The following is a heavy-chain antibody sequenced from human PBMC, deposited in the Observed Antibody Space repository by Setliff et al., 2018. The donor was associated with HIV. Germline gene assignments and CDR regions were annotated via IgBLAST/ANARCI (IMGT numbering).Heavy chain of an antibody. CDR2: MNPNSGST. J-gene: IGHJ6*03. CDR3: ARGRKYLTTVTSSYFYYMDV. Sequence: GASVKVSCKASGYTFTSYDINWVRQATGQGLEWMGWMNPNSGSTGYAQKFQGRVTITRNTSISTAYMELSSLSSEDTAVYYCARGRKYLTTVTSSYFYYMDVWGKGTTVTVSS. V-gene: IGHV1-8*02. CDR1: GYTFTSYD. D-gene: IGHD4-4*01.